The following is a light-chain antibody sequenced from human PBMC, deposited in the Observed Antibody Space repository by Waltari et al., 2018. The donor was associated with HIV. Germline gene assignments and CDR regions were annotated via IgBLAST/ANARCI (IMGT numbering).Light chain of an antibody. CDR1: SGSVSTTSF. Sequence: QTVVTQEPSFSVSPGGTVTLTCGLNSGSVSTTSFPSWYQQTPGQAPRPLIYSTNIRSSGVTERFSGSILGNKAALTITGAQADDESDYYCLVHMGHGAWVFGGGTKLTVL. CDR3: LVHMGHGAWV. CDR2: STN. V-gene: IGLV8-61*01. J-gene: IGLJ3*02.